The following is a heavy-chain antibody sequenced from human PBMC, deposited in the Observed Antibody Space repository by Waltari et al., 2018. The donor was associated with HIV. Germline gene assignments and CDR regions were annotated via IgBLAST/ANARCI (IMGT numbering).Heavy chain of an antibody. J-gene: IGHJ4*02. CDR1: GFTFKNFA. CDR2: IYYDGSKK. CDR3: AIDYNYAPDY. V-gene: IGHV3-33*01. Sequence: QVQLVESGGGVVQPGRSLRLSCAASGFTFKNFAMNWVRQAPGKGLEWVGNIYYDGSKKFYGDSVRGRFTISRDNSKQILYLQMNSLRVEDTALYYCAIDYNYAPDYWGQGTLVVVSS. D-gene: IGHD5-18*01.